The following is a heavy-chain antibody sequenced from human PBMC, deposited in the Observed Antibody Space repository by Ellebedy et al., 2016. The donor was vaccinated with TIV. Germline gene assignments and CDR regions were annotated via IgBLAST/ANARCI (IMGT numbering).Heavy chain of an antibody. V-gene: IGHV1-69*13. J-gene: IGHJ4*02. D-gene: IGHD1-26*01. CDR3: ARDLGGSYHFDY. CDR2: IIPIFGTA. CDR1: GGTFSSYA. Sequence: SVKVSCXASGGTFSSYAISWVRQAPGQGLEWMGGIIPIFGTANYAQKFQGRVTITADESTSTAYMELSSLRSEDTAVYYCARDLGGSYHFDYWGQGTLVTVSS.